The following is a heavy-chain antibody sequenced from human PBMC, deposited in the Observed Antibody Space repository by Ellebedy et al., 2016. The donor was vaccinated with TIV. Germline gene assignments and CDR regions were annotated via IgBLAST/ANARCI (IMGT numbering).Heavy chain of an antibody. Sequence: SETLSLTXAVYGGSSSGYYWSWIPQPPGKGLEWIGEMNHSGSTNYNPSLKSRVTISVDTSKNQFSLKLSSVTAADTAVYYCASAYYDILTGPKDPKFDPWGQGTLVTVSS. CDR1: GGSSSGYY. CDR3: ASAYYDILTGPKDPKFDP. J-gene: IGHJ5*02. V-gene: IGHV4-34*01. CDR2: MNHSGST. D-gene: IGHD3-9*01.